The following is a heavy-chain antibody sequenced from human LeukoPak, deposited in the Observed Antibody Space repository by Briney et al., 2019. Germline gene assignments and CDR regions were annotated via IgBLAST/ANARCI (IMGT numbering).Heavy chain of an antibody. J-gene: IGHJ5*02. CDR3: ARGRGVRGVHYSNWFDP. CDR1: GGSFSGYY. V-gene: IGHV4-34*01. CDR2: INHSGST. Sequence: PSETLSLTCAVYGGSFSGYYWSWIRQPPGKGLEWIGEINHSGSTNYNPSLKSRVTISVDTSKDQFSLKLSSVTAADTAVYYCARGRGVRGVHYSNWFDPWDQGTLVTVSS. D-gene: IGHD3-10*01.